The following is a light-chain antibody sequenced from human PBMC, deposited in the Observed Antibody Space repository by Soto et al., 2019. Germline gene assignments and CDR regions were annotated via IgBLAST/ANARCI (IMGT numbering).Light chain of an antibody. CDR2: HAS. Sequence: DIQMSQSPPSLSASVGDRVTITCQASQDISNYLSWCQQKPGKAPKLLIYHASNLETGVPSRFSGSGSGTYFTFTTSSLQPEDTATYYCQQYDNLPYTFGQGTKLEI. J-gene: IGKJ2*01. CDR1: QDISNY. CDR3: QQYDNLPYT. V-gene: IGKV1-33*01.